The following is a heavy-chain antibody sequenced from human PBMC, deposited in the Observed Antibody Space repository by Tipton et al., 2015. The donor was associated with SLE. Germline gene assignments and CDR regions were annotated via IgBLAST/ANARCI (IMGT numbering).Heavy chain of an antibody. CDR3: ARQVSITMIVGGYFDY. D-gene: IGHD3-22*01. Sequence: TLSLTCTVSGGSISSSSYYWGWIRQPPGKGLEWIGSIYYSGSTYYNPSLKSRVTISVDTSKNQFSLKLSSVTAADTAVYYCARQVSITMIVGGYFDYWGQGTLVTVSS. V-gene: IGHV4-39*07. J-gene: IGHJ4*02. CDR2: IYYSGST. CDR1: GGSISSSSYY.